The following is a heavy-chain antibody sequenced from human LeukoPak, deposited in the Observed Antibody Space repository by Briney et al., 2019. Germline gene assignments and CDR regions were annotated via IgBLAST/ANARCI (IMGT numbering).Heavy chain of an antibody. CDR3: ARERADALDI. CDR2: SSTSRSTI. Sequence: GGSLRLSCAASGFTFSDFHMGWVSQAGGKGLDWVSFSSTSRSTIFYAASVKCPFTISSDNAKNSLYLQMNSLRAEDTPVYSCARERADALDIWGPGTMVTVSS. V-gene: IGHV3-11*01. J-gene: IGHJ3*02. CDR1: GFTFSDFH.